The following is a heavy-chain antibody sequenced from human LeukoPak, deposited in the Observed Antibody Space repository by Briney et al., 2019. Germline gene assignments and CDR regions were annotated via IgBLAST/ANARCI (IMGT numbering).Heavy chain of an antibody. D-gene: IGHD3-22*01. V-gene: IGHV3-7*01. CDR2: IKQDGSEK. CDR3: ARDRPYYYDSSVFAYYYYGMDV. Sequence: SGGSLRLSYAASGFTFSSYWMSWVRQAPGKGLEWVANIKQDGSEKYYVDSVKGRFTISRDNAKNSLYLQMNSLRAEDTAVYYCARDRPYYYDSSVFAYYYYGMDVWGQGTTVTVSS. CDR1: GFTFSSYW. J-gene: IGHJ6*02.